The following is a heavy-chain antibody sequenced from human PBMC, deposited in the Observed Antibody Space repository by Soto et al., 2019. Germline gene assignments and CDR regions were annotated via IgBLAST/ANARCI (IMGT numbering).Heavy chain of an antibody. J-gene: IGHJ4*02. D-gene: IGHD5-12*01. CDR2: MNPNSGNT. CDR3: ARDTRYSGYDLPFDY. V-gene: IGHV1-8*01. Sequence: ASVKVSCKASGYTFTSYDINWVRQATGQGLEWMGWMNPNSGNTGYAQKFQGRVTITRNNSISTAYMELSSLRSEDTAVYYCARDTRYSGYDLPFDYWGQGTLVTVSS. CDR1: GYTFTSYD.